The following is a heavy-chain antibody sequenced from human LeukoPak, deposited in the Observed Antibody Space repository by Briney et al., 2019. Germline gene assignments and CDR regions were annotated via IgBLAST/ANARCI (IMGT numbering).Heavy chain of an antibody. V-gene: IGHV1-2*02. J-gene: IGHJ3*02. D-gene: IGHD2-15*01. CDR3: ARVDPLDDAFDI. CDR1: GYIFTGYY. Sequence: ASVKVSCKAYGYIFTGYYMHWVRQAPGQGLEWMGWINPNSGDTNYAQKLQGGVTMTRDTSISTAYLELSRLRSDDTAVYYCARVDPLDDAFDIWGRGTMVTVSS. CDR2: INPNSGDT.